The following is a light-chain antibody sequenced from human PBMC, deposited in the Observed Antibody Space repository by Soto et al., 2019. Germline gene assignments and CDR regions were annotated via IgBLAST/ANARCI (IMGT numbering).Light chain of an antibody. J-gene: IGLJ1*01. V-gene: IGLV2-14*01. CDR3: SSYTSSSSLV. CDR1: SSDVGGYKY. CDR2: DVS. Sequence: QSVLTQPASVSGSPGQSITISCTGTSSDVGGYKYVSWYQQHPGKAPKLMIYDVSYRPSGVSNRFSGSESGNTASLTISGLQAEDEADYYCSSYTSSSSLVFGTGTKLTVL.